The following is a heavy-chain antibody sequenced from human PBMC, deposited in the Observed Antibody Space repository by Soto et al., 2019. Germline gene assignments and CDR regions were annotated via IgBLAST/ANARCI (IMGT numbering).Heavy chain of an antibody. V-gene: IGHV3-74*01. CDR1: GFTFSNYW. J-gene: IGHJ5*02. CDR3: AKVPKYSSSWYYWFDP. Sequence: GGSLRLSCGASGFTFSNYWVHWVRQAPGEGLVWVSRINGDGSFTRFADSVKGRFTISRDNAKNTLYLQMNSLRAEDTAVYYCAKVPKYSSSWYYWFDPWGQGTLVTVSS. CDR2: INGDGSFT. D-gene: IGHD6-13*01.